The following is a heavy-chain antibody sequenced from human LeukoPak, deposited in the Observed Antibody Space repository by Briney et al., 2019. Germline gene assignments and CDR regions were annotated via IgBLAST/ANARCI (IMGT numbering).Heavy chain of an antibody. CDR3: ARAAGGPFDP. V-gene: IGHV3-48*03. CDR1: GFTFSSYE. D-gene: IGHD6-13*01. Sequence: GGSLRLSCAASGFTFSSYEMNWVRQAPGKGLEWVSYISSSGSTIYYADSVKGRFTISRDNSKNTLYLQMNSLRAEDTAVYYCARAAGGPFDPWGQGTLVTVSS. J-gene: IGHJ5*02. CDR2: ISSSGSTI.